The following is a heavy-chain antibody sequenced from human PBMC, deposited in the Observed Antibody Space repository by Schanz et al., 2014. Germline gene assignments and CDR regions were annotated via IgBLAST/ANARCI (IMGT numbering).Heavy chain of an antibody. CDR3: ARDAADFYDILTEEDY. D-gene: IGHD3-9*01. CDR2: ISAYNGNT. V-gene: IGHV1-18*01. CDR1: GYTFTSYG. J-gene: IGHJ4*02. Sequence: QVQLVQSGAEVKKPGASVKVSCKASGYTFTSYGISWVRQAPGQGLEWMGWISAYNGNTKYPQKLQGRVTITRDTSASTAYMELRSLRSDDTAVYYCARDAADFYDILTEEDYWGRGTLVTVSS.